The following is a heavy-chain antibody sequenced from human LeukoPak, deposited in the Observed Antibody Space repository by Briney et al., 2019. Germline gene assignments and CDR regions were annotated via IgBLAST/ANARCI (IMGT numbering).Heavy chain of an antibody. CDR2: IWYDGSNK. CDR1: GFTFSSYG. Sequence: GGSLRLSCAASGFTFSSYGMHWVRQAPGKGLEWVAVIWYDGSNKYYADSVKGRFTISRDNSKNTLYLQMNSLRAEDTAVYYCASAGVVTLGSLSFDYWGQGTLVTVSS. J-gene: IGHJ4*02. D-gene: IGHD3-3*01. CDR3: ASAGVVTLGSLSFDY. V-gene: IGHV3-33*01.